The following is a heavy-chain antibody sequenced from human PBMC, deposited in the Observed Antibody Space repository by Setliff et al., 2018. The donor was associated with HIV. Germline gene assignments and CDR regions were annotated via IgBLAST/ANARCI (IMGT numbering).Heavy chain of an antibody. V-gene: IGHV2-70*04. CDR2: IDWEDDK. CDR1: GFSLTTSGIR. D-gene: IGHD3-10*01. CDR3: ARTYGSASKLDY. J-gene: IGHJ4*02. Sequence: SGPTLVNPTQTLTLTCTFSGFSLTTSGIRVTWVRQPPGKALEWLARIDWEDDKFYSTSLKTRLTISKDTSKNQVVLTMTNMGPLDTATYFFARTYGSASKLDYWGPGTLVTVSS.